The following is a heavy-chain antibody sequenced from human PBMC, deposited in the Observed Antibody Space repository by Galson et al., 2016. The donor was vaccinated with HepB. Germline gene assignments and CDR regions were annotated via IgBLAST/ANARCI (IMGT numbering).Heavy chain of an antibody. CDR3: TISDYGDY. Sequence: SLRLSCAASGITLSGYWMHWVRQVPGKGLVWVSRIRGDGATTYSAASVEGRFTISEDNAKNKLFLQMNNLGAEDTAVYYCTISDYGDYWGQGTLVTVSS. CDR1: GITLSGYW. J-gene: IGHJ4*02. V-gene: IGHV3-74*01. CDR2: IRGDGATT.